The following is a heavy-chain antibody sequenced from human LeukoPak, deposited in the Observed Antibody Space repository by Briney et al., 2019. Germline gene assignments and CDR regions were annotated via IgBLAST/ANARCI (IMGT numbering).Heavy chain of an antibody. CDR3: AGQVDIVDIVKNYYYYYGMDV. J-gene: IGHJ6*02. CDR2: INPNSGGT. D-gene: IGHD5-12*01. V-gene: IGHV1-2*06. Sequence: ASVTVSRKASGYTFTGYYMHWVRQAPGQGLEWMGRINPNSGGTNYAQKFQGRVTMTRDTSISTAYMELSRLRSDDTAVYYCAGQVDIVDIVKNYYYYYGMDVWGQGTTVTVSS. CDR1: GYTFTGYY.